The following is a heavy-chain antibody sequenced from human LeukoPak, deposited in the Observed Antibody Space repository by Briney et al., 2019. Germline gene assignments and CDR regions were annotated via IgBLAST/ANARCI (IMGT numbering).Heavy chain of an antibody. V-gene: IGHV1-69*01. Sequence: AASVKVFCKASGGTFSSYAISWVRQAPGQGLEWMGGIIPIFGTANYAQKLQGRVTIAADESTSTAYMELSSLRSEDTAVYYCARDCGDSGSYYWDAFDIWGQGTMVTFSS. J-gene: IGHJ3*02. D-gene: IGHD1-26*01. CDR1: GGTFSSYA. CDR2: IIPIFGTA. CDR3: ARDCGDSGSYYWDAFDI.